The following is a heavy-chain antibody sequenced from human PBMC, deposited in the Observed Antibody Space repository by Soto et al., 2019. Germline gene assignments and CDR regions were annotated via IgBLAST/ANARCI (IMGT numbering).Heavy chain of an antibody. D-gene: IGHD2-21*02. CDR2: ITITGDTT. Sequence: EVQLVESEGGLVQPGGSLRLSCEASGFIFTTSDMSCVRQAPGKGLEWISSITITGDTTNYADSVKGRFTISRDNSSNTVYFQMNTWRDDDTALYYCAKGGGGDHGYWGQGTLVAVSS. J-gene: IGHJ4*02. CDR1: GFIFTTSD. CDR3: AKGGGGDHGY. V-gene: IGHV3-23*04.